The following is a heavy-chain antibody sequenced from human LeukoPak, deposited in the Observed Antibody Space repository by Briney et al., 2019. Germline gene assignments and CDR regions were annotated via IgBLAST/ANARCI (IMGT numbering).Heavy chain of an antibody. V-gene: IGHV1-2*02. Sequence: ASVKVSCKASGYTFTGYYMHWVRQAPGQGLEWMGWINPNSGGTNYAQKFQGRVTMTRDTSISTAYMELSRLRSDDTAVYYCARAPLHSGWYEIYNYWGQGTLVTVSS. CDR3: ARAPLHSGWYEIYNY. J-gene: IGHJ4*02. CDR2: INPNSGGT. D-gene: IGHD6-19*01. CDR1: GYTFTGYY.